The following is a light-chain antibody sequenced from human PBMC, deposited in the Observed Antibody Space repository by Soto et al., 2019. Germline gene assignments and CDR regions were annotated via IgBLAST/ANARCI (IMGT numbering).Light chain of an antibody. V-gene: IGKV3-15*01. CDR2: GAS. CDR3: QQYNNWPPLT. CDR1: QSVSSN. Sequence: IVITQSPATLSVSPGERATLSCRASQSVSSNLAWYQQKPGQAPRLLIYGASTRATGIPARFSGSGSGTEFTLTISSLQSEDFAVYYCQQYNNWPPLTFGQGTRLEI. J-gene: IGKJ5*01.